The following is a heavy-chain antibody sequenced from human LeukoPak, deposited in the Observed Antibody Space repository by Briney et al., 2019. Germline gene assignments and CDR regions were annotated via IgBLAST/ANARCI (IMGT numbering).Heavy chain of an antibody. CDR1: GFTFSSYA. D-gene: IGHD3-3*01. V-gene: IGHV3-23*01. CDR2: ISGSGGST. CDR3: AKEKNYDFWSGYY. Sequence: AGGSLRHSCAASGFTFSSYAMSWVRQAPGKGLEWVSAISGSGGSTYYADSVKGRFTISRDNSKNTLYLQMNSLRAEDTAVYYCAKEKNYDFWSGYYWGQGTLVTVSP. J-gene: IGHJ4*02.